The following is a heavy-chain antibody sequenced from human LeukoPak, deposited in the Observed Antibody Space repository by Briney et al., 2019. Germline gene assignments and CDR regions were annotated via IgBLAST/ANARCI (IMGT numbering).Heavy chain of an antibody. Sequence: SVKVSCKASGGTFSSYAISWVQQAPGQGLEWMGGIIPNFGTANYAQKFQGRVTITADESTSTAYMELSSLRSEDTAMYYCARGPASSSWYKYYYYMDVWGKGTTVTVSS. CDR2: IIPNFGTA. D-gene: IGHD6-13*01. CDR1: GGTFSSYA. CDR3: ARGPASSSWYKYYYYMDV. J-gene: IGHJ6*03. V-gene: IGHV1-69*01.